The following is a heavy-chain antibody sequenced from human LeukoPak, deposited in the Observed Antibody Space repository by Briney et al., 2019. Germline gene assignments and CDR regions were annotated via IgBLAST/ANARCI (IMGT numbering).Heavy chain of an antibody. CDR2: MNPNSGNT. V-gene: IGHV1-8*01. Sequence: ASVKVSCKASGYTFTSYDINWVRQATGQGLEWMGWMNPNSGNTGYAQKFQGRVTMTRNTSISTAYMELSSLRSEDTAVYYCARGGQVLRYFDWLLNVSGEYYGMDVWGQGTTVTVSS. D-gene: IGHD3-9*01. J-gene: IGHJ6*02. CDR3: ARGGQVLRYFDWLLNVSGEYYGMDV. CDR1: GYTFTSYD.